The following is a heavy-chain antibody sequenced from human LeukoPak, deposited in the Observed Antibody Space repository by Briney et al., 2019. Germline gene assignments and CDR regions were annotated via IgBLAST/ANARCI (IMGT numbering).Heavy chain of an antibody. V-gene: IGHV1-58*02. Sequence: SVKVSCKASGFTFTSCAMPWVRPARGQRLEWIGWIVVGSGNTNYAQKFQERVTITRDMSTSTAYMELSSLRSEDTAVYYCAAGGGYYPLDYWGQGTLVTVSS. J-gene: IGHJ4*02. CDR3: AAGGGYYPLDY. CDR1: GFTFTSCA. CDR2: IVVGSGNT. D-gene: IGHD3-22*01.